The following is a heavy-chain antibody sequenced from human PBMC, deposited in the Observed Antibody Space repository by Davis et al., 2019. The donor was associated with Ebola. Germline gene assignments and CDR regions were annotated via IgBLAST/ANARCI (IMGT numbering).Heavy chain of an antibody. V-gene: IGHV4-38-2*02. D-gene: IGHD6-25*01. CDR2: IYHSGST. Sequence: PSETLSLTCTVSGYSISSGYYWGWIRQPPGKGLEWIGSIYHSGSTYYNPSLKSRVTISVDTSKNQFSLKLSSVTAADTAVYYCARVQRLHGSYWYFDLWGRGTLVTVSS. CDR1: GYSISSGYY. J-gene: IGHJ2*01. CDR3: ARVQRLHGSYWYFDL.